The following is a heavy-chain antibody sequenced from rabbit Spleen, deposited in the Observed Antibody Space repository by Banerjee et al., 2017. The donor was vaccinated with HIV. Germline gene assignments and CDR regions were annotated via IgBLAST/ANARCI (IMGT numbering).Heavy chain of an antibody. CDR1: GFTLSGYW. CDR2: GYIGDGNT. D-gene: IGHD4-1*01. Sequence: QSLEESGGGLVKPGASLTLTCKASGFTLSGYWMCWVRQAPGKGLEWIACGYIGDGNTYYATWAKGRFTISKTSSTTVTLQMTSLTAADTATYFCARGSDWYYFTFWGPGTLVTVS. J-gene: IGHJ4*01. CDR3: ARGSDWYYFTF. V-gene: IGHV1S40*01.